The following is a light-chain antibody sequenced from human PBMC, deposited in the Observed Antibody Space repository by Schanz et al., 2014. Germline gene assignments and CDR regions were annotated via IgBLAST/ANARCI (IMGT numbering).Light chain of an antibody. CDR3: SSYAGSSTLGV. J-gene: IGLJ2*01. CDR2: DVN. V-gene: IGLV2-23*02. CDR1: SSDVGGYDY. Sequence: QSALAQPASVSGSPGQSVTISCTGTSSDVGGYDYVSWYQQHPGRAPKLVISDVNNRPSGVSNRFSASKSGDNTASLTISGLQAEDEADYYCSSYAGSSTLGVFGGGTKLTVL.